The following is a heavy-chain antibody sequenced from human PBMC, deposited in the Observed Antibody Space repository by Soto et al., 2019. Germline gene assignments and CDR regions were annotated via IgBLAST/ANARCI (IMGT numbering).Heavy chain of an antibody. CDR1: GGTFSSYA. Sequence: GASVQVSCKASGGTFSSYAISWVRQAPGQGLGWMGGIIPIFGTANYAQKFQGRVTITADESTSTAYMELSSLRSEDTAVYYCARARRAEWYSSGWYERYYFGYWGQGTLVTVSS. J-gene: IGHJ4*02. D-gene: IGHD6-19*01. CDR3: ARARRAEWYSSGWYERYYFGY. CDR2: IIPIFGTA. V-gene: IGHV1-69*13.